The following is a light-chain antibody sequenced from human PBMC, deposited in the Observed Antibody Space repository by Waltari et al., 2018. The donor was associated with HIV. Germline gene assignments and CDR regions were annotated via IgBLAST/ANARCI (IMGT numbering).Light chain of an antibody. CDR2: GAS. CDR1: QSVSRNF. V-gene: IGKV3-20*01. Sequence: EIVLTQPPGTLSLSPGERATLSCRASQSVSRNFLAWYHQKPGQAPRLLIYGASTRAPGIPDRFSGTGSGTDFTLTISRLEPEDFGVFYCQQYGSSREYTFGQGTKLEIK. J-gene: IGKJ2*01. CDR3: QQYGSSREYT.